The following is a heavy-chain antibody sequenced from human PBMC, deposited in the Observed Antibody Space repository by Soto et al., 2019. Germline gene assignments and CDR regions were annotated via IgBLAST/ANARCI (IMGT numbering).Heavy chain of an antibody. CDR1: GGTFSSYA. CDR2: IIPIFGTA. V-gene: IGHV1-69*13. J-gene: IGHJ6*02. CDR3: AKVPAAITYYYYGMDV. D-gene: IGHD2-2*01. Sequence: SVKVSCKASGGTFSSYAISWVRQAPGQGLEWMGGIIPIFGTANYAQKFQGRVTITADESTSTAYMELSSLRSEDTAVYYCAKVPAAITYYYYGMDVWGQGTKVTVSS.